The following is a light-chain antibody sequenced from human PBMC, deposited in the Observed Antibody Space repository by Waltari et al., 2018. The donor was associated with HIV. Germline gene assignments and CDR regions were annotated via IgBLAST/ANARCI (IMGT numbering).Light chain of an antibody. CDR1: QSISNY. J-gene: IGKJ2*01. V-gene: IGKV1-39*01. Sequence: ASVGDRVTITCRASQSISNYLNWYQQKPGKAPKLLIYAASSLQSGVPSRFSGSGSGTDFTLTISSLQPEDFATYYCHQSYNTPHTFGQGTRLEIK. CDR3: HQSYNTPHT. CDR2: AAS.